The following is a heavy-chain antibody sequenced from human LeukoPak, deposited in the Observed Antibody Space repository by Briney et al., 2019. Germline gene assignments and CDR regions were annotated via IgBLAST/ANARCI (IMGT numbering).Heavy chain of an antibody. D-gene: IGHD2-15*01. CDR3: ARGAGKDTPADY. Sequence: GSLRLSCAASGFTFSSYAMHWVRQAPGKGLEYVSAISSNGGSTYYANSVKGRFTISRDNSKNTLYLQMGSLRAEDMAVYYCARGAGKDTPADYWGQGTLVTVSS. J-gene: IGHJ4*02. V-gene: IGHV3-64*01. CDR1: GFTFSSYA. CDR2: ISSNGGST.